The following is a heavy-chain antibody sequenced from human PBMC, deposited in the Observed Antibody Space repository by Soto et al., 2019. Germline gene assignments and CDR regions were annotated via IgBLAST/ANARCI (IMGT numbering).Heavy chain of an antibody. CDR3: ARDDKFMGPGGSYYPWFDP. Sequence: SVKVSCKASGGTFSSYAISWVRQAPGQGLQWMGGIISIFGTADYAQKFQGRVTITADESTSTAYMELSSLRSEDTAVYYCARDDKFMGPGGSYYPWFDPWGQGTLVTVSS. CDR1: GGTFSSYA. CDR2: IISIFGTA. D-gene: IGHD1-26*01. V-gene: IGHV1-69*13. J-gene: IGHJ5*02.